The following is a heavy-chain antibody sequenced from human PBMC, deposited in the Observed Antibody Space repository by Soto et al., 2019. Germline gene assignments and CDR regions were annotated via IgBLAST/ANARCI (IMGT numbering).Heavy chain of an antibody. CDR3: ATLLLDMATVRFDS. D-gene: IGHD4-4*01. Sequence: PSETLSLTCTVSGGSISSSSYYWGWVRQPPGRGLEWIGSIYYSGSTYYSPSLKSRVTISVDTSKNQFSLNLSSVTAADTAVFYCATLLLDMATVRFDSWGQGALVTVSS. V-gene: IGHV4-39*01. J-gene: IGHJ4*02. CDR1: GGSISSSSYY. CDR2: IYYSGST.